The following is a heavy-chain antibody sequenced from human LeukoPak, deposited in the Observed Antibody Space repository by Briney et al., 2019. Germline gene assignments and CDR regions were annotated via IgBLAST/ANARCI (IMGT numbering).Heavy chain of an antibody. Sequence: SGTLSLTCGVSGYSISSNHWWEWVRQPPGKGLEWIGEIYHDGTTKYSASLKSRVTISLDKFKNQFSLSVISVTAADTAVYYCVRATGAVAVRGWSFDIWGHGTMVTVSS. CDR3: VRATGAVAVRGWSFDI. D-gene: IGHD6-19*01. J-gene: IGHJ3*02. V-gene: IGHV4-4*02. CDR2: IYHDGTT. CDR1: GYSISSNHW.